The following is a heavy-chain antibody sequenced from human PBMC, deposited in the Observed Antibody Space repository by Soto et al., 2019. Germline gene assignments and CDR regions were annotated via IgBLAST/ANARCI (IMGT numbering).Heavy chain of an antibody. J-gene: IGHJ4*02. CDR1: GFTFSSYA. V-gene: IGHV3-30-3*01. CDR2: ISYDGSNK. Sequence: GGSLRLSCAASGFTFSSYAMHWVRQAPGKGLEWVAVISYDGSNKFYADSVKGRFTISRDISKNTLYLQMNSLRAEDTAVFYCARDSYGSGSFIERTFDYWGQGTLVTVSS. CDR3: ARDSYGSGSFIERTFDY. D-gene: IGHD3-10*01.